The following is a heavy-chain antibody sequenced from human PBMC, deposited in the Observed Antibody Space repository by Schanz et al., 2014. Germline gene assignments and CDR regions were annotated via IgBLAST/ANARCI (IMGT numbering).Heavy chain of an antibody. V-gene: IGHV3-33*06. CDR2: IWYDGNNK. J-gene: IGHJ3*02. Sequence: QVQLVESGGGVVQPGRSLRLSCAASGFTFSSYGMHWVRQAPGKGLEWVAVIWYDGNNKFYADSVKGRFTISRDNSNITLYLQTNSLRAEDTALYVCTKDPHKDYGGKPQAFDIWGQGTMVTVSS. CDR3: TKDPHKDYGGKPQAFDI. CDR1: GFTFSSYG. D-gene: IGHD4-17*01.